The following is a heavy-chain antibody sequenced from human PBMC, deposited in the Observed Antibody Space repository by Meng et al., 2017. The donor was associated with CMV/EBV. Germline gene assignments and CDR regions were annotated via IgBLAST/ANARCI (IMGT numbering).Heavy chain of an antibody. Sequence: SETLSLTCTVSGGSISSYYWSWIRQPPGKGLEWIGYIYYSGSTNYNPSLKSRVTISVDTSKNQFSLKLSSVTAADTAVYYCAREGLDSSGSYAFDIWGQGTTVTVSS. CDR1: GGSISSYY. CDR3: AREGLDSSGSYAFDI. D-gene: IGHD3-22*01. V-gene: IGHV4-59*01. CDR2: IYYSGST. J-gene: IGHJ3*02.